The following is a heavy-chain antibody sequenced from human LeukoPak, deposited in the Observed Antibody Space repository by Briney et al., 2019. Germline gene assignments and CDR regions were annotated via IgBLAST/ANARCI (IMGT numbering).Heavy chain of an antibody. CDR1: GYSFSDNY. Sequence: PGGSLRLSCAASGYSFSDNYTSWIRQAPGKGLEWGLYISNSGSYTHYPDSVKGRITISRDSAKNSLYLQMNSLRAEDTAVYYCARGTIIAHWGQGTLVTVSS. D-gene: IGHD2-21*01. V-gene: IGHV3-11*06. CDR3: ARGTIIAH. J-gene: IGHJ4*02. CDR2: ISNSGSYT.